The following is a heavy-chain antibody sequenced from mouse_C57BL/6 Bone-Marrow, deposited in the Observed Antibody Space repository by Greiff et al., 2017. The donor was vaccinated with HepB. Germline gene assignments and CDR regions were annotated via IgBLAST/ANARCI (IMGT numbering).Heavy chain of an antibody. D-gene: IGHD4-1*01. CDR2: IYPGNSDT. CDR3: TTNWDVGLGY. J-gene: IGHJ2*01. CDR1: GYTFTSYW. Sequence: VHVKQSGTVLARPGASVKMSCKTSGYTFTSYWMHWVKQRPGQGLEWIGAIYPGNSDTSYNQKFKGKAKLTAVTSASTAYMALSSLTNEDSAVYYCTTNWDVGLGYWGQGTTLTVSS. V-gene: IGHV1-5*01.